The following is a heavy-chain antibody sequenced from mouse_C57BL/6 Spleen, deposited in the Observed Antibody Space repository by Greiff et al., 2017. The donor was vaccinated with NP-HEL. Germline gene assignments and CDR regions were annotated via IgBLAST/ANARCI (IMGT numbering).Heavy chain of an antibody. D-gene: IGHD1-1*01. J-gene: IGHJ2*01. CDR3: TTGTTVGAYDFGY. CDR2: IDPEDGDT. V-gene: IGHV14-1*01. CDR1: GFNIKDYY. Sequence: VQLQQSGAELVRPGASVKLSCTASGFNIKDYYMHWVKQRPEQGLEWIGRIDPEDGDTEYAPKFQGKATMTADTSSNTAYLQLSSLTSEDTAVYYCTTGTTVGAYDFGYWGQGTTLTVSS.